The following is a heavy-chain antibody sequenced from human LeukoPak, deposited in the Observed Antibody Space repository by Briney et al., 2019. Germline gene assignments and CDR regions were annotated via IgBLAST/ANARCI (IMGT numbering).Heavy chain of an antibody. CDR1: GFALNKYG. CDR3: ARDGSGLAVRGWFDF. Sequence: GGSLRLSCVASGFALNKYGVHWVRQAPGKGLEWVAVIWYDGSYKYYADSVKGRLAISRDNDKNTVNLQMNSRRVEDTAVYYCARDGSGLAVRGWFDFWGRGTVVTVSS. V-gene: IGHV3-33*01. D-gene: IGHD3-10*01. J-gene: IGHJ5*01. CDR2: IWYDGSYK.